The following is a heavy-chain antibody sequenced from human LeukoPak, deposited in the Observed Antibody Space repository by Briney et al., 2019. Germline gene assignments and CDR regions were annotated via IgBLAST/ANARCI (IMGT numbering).Heavy chain of an antibody. V-gene: IGHV3-23*01. J-gene: IGHJ4*02. CDR2: LSGSGGSP. D-gene: IGHD1-1*01. CDR3: ANALGGRNNWEYFEC. CDR1: GFTFSSYA. Sequence: GGSLRLSCAASGFTFSSYAMSWVRQAPGKGLEWVSSLSGSGGSPNYANSVKGRFTISRDNSKNTLYLQMNSLRAEDTAAYYCANALGGRNNWEYFECWAEGTLVTVSS.